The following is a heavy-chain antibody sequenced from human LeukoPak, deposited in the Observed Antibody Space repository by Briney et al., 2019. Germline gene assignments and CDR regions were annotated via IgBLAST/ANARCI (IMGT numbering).Heavy chain of an antibody. J-gene: IGHJ6*03. D-gene: IGHD3-3*01. Sequence: SETLSLTCTVSAGSISSNSYSWGWIRQPPGKGLEWIGSIYYSGSTYYNPSLKSRVTISVDTSKNQFSLKLSSVTAADTAVYYCARTPYVLRFLEWLPRAPLYYYYYMDVWGKGTTVTVSS. CDR1: AGSISSNSYS. V-gene: IGHV4-39*07. CDR3: ARTPYVLRFLEWLPRAPLYYYYYMDV. CDR2: IYYSGST.